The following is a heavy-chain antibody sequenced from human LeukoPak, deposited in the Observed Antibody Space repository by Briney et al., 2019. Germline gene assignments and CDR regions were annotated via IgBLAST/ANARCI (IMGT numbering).Heavy chain of an antibody. J-gene: IGHJ4*02. CDR3: ARGWDWGESTHFDN. CDR1: GYTFTGYY. D-gene: IGHD3-16*01. CDR2: INPNSGGT. V-gene: IGHV1-2*02. Sequence: GASVKVSCKASGYTFTGYYMHWVRQAPGQGLEWMGWINPNSGGTNYAQKFQGRVTMTRDTSISTAYMELSRLRSDDTAVYYCARGWDWGESTHFDNWGQGTLVTVSS.